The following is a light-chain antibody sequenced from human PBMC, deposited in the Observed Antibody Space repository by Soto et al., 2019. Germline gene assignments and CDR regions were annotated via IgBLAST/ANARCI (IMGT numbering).Light chain of an antibody. CDR2: YAS. V-gene: IGKV3D-15*01. CDR3: QKYNSAPLT. CDR1: QSVRTN. J-gene: IGKJ4*01. Sequence: EVMMTQFPDTVSVTAGETVTLSCGASQSVRTNLAWYQQRPGQAPRLLIHYASTRASDIPARFSGSGSGTDFTLTISTLQPEDVAAYYCQKYNSAPLTFGGGTKVDIK.